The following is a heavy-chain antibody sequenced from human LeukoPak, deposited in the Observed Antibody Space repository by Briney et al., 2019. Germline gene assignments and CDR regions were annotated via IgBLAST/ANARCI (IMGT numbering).Heavy chain of an antibody. J-gene: IGHJ3*02. D-gene: IGHD1-1*01. Sequence: ASVKVSCKASGYTVTSYAMNWVRQAPGQGLEWMGWINTNTGNPTYAQGFTGRFVFSLDTSVSTAYLQISSLKAEDTAVYYCARVGGSTTDDAFDIWGQGTMVTVSS. CDR1: GYTVTSYA. CDR2: INTNTGNP. CDR3: ARVGGSTTDDAFDI. V-gene: IGHV7-4-1*02.